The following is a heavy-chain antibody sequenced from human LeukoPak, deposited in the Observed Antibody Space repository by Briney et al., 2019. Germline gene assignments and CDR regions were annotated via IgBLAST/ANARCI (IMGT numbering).Heavy chain of an antibody. Sequence: SETLSLTCAVYGGSFSGYYWSWIRQPPGKGLEWIGRIYTSGSINYNPFLKSRVIMSVDTSKNQFSLKLSSVTAADTAVYYCARHRSGWLQSSFDYWGQGTLVTVSS. CDR1: GGSFSGYY. J-gene: IGHJ4*02. CDR2: IYTSGSI. V-gene: IGHV4-59*10. D-gene: IGHD5-24*01. CDR3: ARHRSGWLQSSFDY.